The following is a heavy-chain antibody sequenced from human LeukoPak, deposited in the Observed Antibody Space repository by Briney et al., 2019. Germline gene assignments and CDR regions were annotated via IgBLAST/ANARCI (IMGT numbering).Heavy chain of an antibody. Sequence: PGGSLRLSCAASGFTFSTYWMTWVRQAPGKGLEWVANINQDGTEKNYVDSVKGRFTISRDKAKNSLYLQMNSLRAEDTAVYYCARNMGDYWGQGTLVTVSS. CDR2: INQDGTEK. CDR1: GFTFSTYW. D-gene: IGHD2/OR15-2a*01. CDR3: ARNMGDY. J-gene: IGHJ4*02. V-gene: IGHV3-7*04.